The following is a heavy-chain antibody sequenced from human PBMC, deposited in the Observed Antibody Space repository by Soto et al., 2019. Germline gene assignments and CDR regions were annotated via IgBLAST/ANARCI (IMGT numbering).Heavy chain of an antibody. Sequence: GGSLRLSCAASGFTFSSYWMSWVRQAPGKGLEWVANIKQDGSEKYYVDSVKGRFTISRDNAKDSLYLQMNSLRAEDTAVYYWARVYSSSWSFYFDYWGQGTLVTVSS. CDR1: GFTFSSYW. CDR3: ARVYSSSWSFYFDY. D-gene: IGHD6-13*01. CDR2: IKQDGSEK. J-gene: IGHJ4*02. V-gene: IGHV3-7*03.